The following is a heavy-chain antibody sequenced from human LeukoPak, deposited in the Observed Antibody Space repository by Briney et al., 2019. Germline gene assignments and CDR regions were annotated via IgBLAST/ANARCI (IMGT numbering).Heavy chain of an antibody. CDR3: ARGQQQQLPIDYYYYYYIDV. D-gene: IGHD6-13*01. Sequence: GASVKVSCKASGYTFTSYDINWVRQATGQGLEWMGWMNPNSGNTGYAQKFQGRVTMTRNTSISTAYMELSSLRSEDTAVYYCARGQQQQLPIDYYYYYYIDVWGKGTTVTISS. CDR2: MNPNSGNT. J-gene: IGHJ6*03. V-gene: IGHV1-8*01. CDR1: GYTFTSYD.